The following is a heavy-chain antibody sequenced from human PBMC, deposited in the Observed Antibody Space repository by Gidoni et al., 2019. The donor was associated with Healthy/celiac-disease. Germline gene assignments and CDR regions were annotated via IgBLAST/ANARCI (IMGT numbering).Heavy chain of an antibody. J-gene: IGHJ5*02. CDR2: MSGGGGST. CDR3: AKDFNGYSSSWYESWFDP. D-gene: IGHD6-13*01. CDR1: GFTFSSYA. V-gene: IGHV3-23*01. Sequence: EVPLLESGGGLVQPGGSLRLYCAASGFTFSSYARGWGRQAPGQGLEGVSAMSGGGGSTYYPDSVKGRFTISRDKSKNTLYLQMNSLRAEDTAVYYCAKDFNGYSSSWYESWFDPWGQGTLVTVSS.